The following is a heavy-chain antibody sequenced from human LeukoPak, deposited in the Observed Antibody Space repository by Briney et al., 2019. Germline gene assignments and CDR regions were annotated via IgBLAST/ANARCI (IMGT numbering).Heavy chain of an antibody. V-gene: IGHV1-2*02. CDR1: GYTFTGYY. J-gene: IGHJ5*02. D-gene: IGHD1-26*01. CDR3: ARDLRWELPVGRGGFDP. CDR2: INPNSGGT. Sequence: ASVKVSCNASGYTFTGYYMHWVRQAPGQGLEWMGWINPNSGGTNYAQKFQGRVTMTRDTSISTAYMELSRLRSDDTAVYYCARDLRWELPVGRGGFDPWGQGTLVTVSS.